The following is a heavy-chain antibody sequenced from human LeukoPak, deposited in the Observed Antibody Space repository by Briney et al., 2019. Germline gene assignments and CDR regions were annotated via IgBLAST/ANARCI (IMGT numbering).Heavy chain of an antibody. V-gene: IGHV4-34*01. Sequence: SETLSLTCAVYGGSFSGYYWSWIRQPPGKGLEWIGEINHSGSTNYNPSLKSRVTISVDTSNNQFSLKLSSATAADTAVYYCARAGVAVAGYWFDPWGQGTLVTVSS. D-gene: IGHD6-19*01. CDR1: GGSFSGYY. J-gene: IGHJ5*02. CDR3: ARAGVAVAGYWFDP. CDR2: INHSGST.